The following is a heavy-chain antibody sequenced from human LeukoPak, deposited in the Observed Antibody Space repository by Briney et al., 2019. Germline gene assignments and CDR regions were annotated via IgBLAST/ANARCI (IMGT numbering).Heavy chain of an antibody. CDR3: ARVTGHSGYDLKY. V-gene: IGHV3-30*01. CDR1: GFLFSAYD. CDR2: ISYDGNSK. J-gene: IGHJ4*02. D-gene: IGHD5-12*01. Sequence: GGSLRLSCAASGFLFSAYDFHWVRQAPGKGLEWGAFISYDGNSKNYAQSVKGRFTISRDNPKNTLYVQMNSLRHEDTAVYYCARVTGHSGYDLKYWGQGALVTVSS.